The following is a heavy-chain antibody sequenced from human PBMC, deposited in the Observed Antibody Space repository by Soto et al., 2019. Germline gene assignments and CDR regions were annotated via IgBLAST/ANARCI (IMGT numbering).Heavy chain of an antibody. CDR2: IYYSGST. J-gene: IGHJ4*02. D-gene: IGHD3-22*01. CDR1: GGSISSSSYY. V-gene: IGHV4-39*01. CDR3: ARPIRRLGSSGYRY. Sequence: PSETLSLTCTVSGGSISSSSYYWGWIRQPPGKGLEWIGSIYYSGSTYYNPSLKSRVTISVDTSKNQFSLKLSSVTAADTAVYYCARPIRRLGSSGYRYWGQGTLVTVSS.